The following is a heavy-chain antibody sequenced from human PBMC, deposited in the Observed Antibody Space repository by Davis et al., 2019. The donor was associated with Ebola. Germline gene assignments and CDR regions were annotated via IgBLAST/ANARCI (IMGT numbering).Heavy chain of an antibody. Sequence: GESLKISCAASGFTFSSYAMSWVRQAPGKGLEWVSAISGSGGSTYYADSVKGRFTISRDNSKNTLYLQMNSLRAEDTAVYYCARDGQNSHHWGQGTLVTVSS. J-gene: IGHJ5*02. CDR3: ARDGQNSHH. CDR1: GFTFSSYA. V-gene: IGHV3-23*01. CDR2: ISGSGGST. D-gene: IGHD3/OR15-3a*01.